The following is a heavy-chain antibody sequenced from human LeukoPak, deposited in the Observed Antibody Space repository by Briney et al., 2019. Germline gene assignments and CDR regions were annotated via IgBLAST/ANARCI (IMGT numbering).Heavy chain of an antibody. Sequence: GGSLRLSCAASGFTVSSKYMSWVRQAPGKGLEWVSLVYTGGNTYYADSVKGRFTLSRDNSKNTVYLQMSSLRAEDMAVYYCARISDLLFYFDSWGQGALVTVSS. J-gene: IGHJ4*02. CDR1: GFTVSSKY. CDR3: ARISDLLFYFDS. CDR2: VYTGGNT. V-gene: IGHV3-66*01.